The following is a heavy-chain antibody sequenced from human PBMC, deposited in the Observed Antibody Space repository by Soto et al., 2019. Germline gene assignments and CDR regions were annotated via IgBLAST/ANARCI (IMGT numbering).Heavy chain of an antibody. CDR1: GFTVSSNY. V-gene: IGHV3-53*01. J-gene: IGHJ1*01. CDR3: ARDRVESGYPEYFQH. D-gene: IGHD3-22*01. CDR2: IDSGGST. Sequence: EVQLVESGGGLIQPGGSLRLSCAASGFTVSSNYMSWVRQAPGQGLEWVSVIDSGGSTYYADSVKGRFTISRDNSKNTLYLQMNSLRAEDTAVYDCARDRVESGYPEYFQHWGQGTLVTVSS.